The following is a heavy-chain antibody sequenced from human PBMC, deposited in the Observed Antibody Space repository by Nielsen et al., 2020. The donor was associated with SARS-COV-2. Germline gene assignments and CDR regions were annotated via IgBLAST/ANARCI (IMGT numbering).Heavy chain of an antibody. D-gene: IGHD5-12*01. CDR3: ARGTYSGYEYYFDY. CDR2: ISWNSGSI. J-gene: IGHJ4*02. CDR1: GFTFDDYA. Sequence: GGSPRLSCAASGFTFDDYAMHWVRQAPGKGLEWVSGISWNSGSIGYADSVKGRFTISRDNAKNSLYLQMNSLRAEDTAVYYCARGTYSGYEYYFDYWGQGTLVTVSS. V-gene: IGHV3-9*01.